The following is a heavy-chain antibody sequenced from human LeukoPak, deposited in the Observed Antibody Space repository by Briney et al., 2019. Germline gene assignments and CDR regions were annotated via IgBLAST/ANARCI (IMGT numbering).Heavy chain of an antibody. CDR1: GFTFTSSA. J-gene: IGHJ6*02. CDR2: IVVGSGNT. CDR3: AAGTQWELNYYYYGMDV. V-gene: IGHV1-58*01. D-gene: IGHD1-26*01. Sequence: SVKVSCKASGFTFTSSAVQWVRQARGQRLEWIGWIVVGSGNTNYAQKFQERVTITRDMSTSTAYMELSSLRSEDTAVYYCAAGTQWELNYYYYGMDVWGQGTTVTVSS.